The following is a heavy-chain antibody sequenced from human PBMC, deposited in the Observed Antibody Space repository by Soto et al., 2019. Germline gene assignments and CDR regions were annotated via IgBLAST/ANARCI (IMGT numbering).Heavy chain of an antibody. CDR1: GYTFTSYG. CDR3: ARAATSYYYYYGMDV. V-gene: IGHV1-18*01. Sequence: GASVKVSGKASGYTFTSYGISWVRQAPGQGLEWMGWISAYNGNTNYAQKLQGRVTMTTDTSTSTAYMELRSLRSDDTAVYYCARAATSYYYYYGMDVWGQGTTVTVSS. CDR2: ISAYNGNT. J-gene: IGHJ6*02.